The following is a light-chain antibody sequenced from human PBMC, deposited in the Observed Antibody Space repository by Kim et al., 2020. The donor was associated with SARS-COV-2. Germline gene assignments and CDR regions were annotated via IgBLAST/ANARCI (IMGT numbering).Light chain of an antibody. CDR3: SSYTSSSTVV. J-gene: IGLJ2*01. CDR2: DVS. CDR1: SSDVGGYNY. Sequence: GQSITISCTGTSSDVGGYNYVSWYQQHPGKAPKLMIYDVSKRPSGVSNRFSGSKSGNTASLTISGLQAEDEADYYCSSYTSSSTVVFGGGTQLTV. V-gene: IGLV2-14*04.